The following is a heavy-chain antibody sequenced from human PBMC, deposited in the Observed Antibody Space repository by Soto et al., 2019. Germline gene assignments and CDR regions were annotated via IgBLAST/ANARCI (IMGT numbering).Heavy chain of an antibody. CDR1: GGSISSYY. CDR3: ARGGVPAATNDYYYYYYLDV. Sequence: PSETLSLTCTVSGGSISSYYWSWIRQPPGKGLEWIGYIYYSGSTNYNPSLKSRVTISVDTSKNQFSLKLSSVTAADTAVYYCARGGVPAATNDYYYYYYLDVWGKGTTVTVSS. V-gene: IGHV4-59*01. D-gene: IGHD2-2*01. J-gene: IGHJ6*03. CDR2: IYYSGST.